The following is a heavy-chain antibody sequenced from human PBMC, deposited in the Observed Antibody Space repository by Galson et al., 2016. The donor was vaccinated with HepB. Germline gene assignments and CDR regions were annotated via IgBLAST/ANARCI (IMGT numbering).Heavy chain of an antibody. CDR1: GFTFGDYA. J-gene: IGHJ4*02. V-gene: IGHV3-9*01. CDR2: ISWKSGSR. Sequence: SLRLSCAAFGFTFGDYAMHWVRQAPGKGLEWVAGISWKSGSRGYADSVQGRFFITRDKADNLLFLQMHNLGSEDTAFYCCAKGGPYGSGSYSQFDYWGQGTLVTVSS. CDR3: AKGGPYGSGSYSQFDY. D-gene: IGHD3-10*01.